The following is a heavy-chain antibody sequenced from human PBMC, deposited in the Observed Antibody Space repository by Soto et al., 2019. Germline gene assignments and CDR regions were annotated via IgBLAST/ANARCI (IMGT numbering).Heavy chain of an antibody. D-gene: IGHD1-26*01. CDR3: AKEGGLSGSYYISSSYYFDY. CDR1: GFTFSSYG. Sequence: QVQLVESGGGVVQPGRSLRLSCVASGFTFSSYGMHWVRQAPGKGLEWVASISYDGSNTYYADSVKGRFTISRDNSKNTLSLQMNSLRAEDTSVYYCAKEGGLSGSYYISSSYYFDYWGQGTLVTVSS. CDR2: ISYDGSNT. J-gene: IGHJ4*02. V-gene: IGHV3-30*18.